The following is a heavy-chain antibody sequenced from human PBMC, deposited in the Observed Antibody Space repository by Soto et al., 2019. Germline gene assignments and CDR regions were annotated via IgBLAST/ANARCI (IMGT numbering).Heavy chain of an antibody. CDR1: GGSISSYY. CDR2: IYNSGST. Sequence: SETLSLTCTASGGSISSYYWSWIRQPPGKGLEWIGYIYNSGSTYYNPSLKSRVTISVDTPKNQFSLSLSSMTAADTAVYYCARSVFPWGQGTLVTVSS. V-gene: IGHV4-59*06. J-gene: IGHJ5*02. CDR3: ARSVFP.